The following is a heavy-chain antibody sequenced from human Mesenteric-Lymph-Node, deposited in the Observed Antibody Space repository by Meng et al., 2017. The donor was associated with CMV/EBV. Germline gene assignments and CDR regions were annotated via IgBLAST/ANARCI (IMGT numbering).Heavy chain of an antibody. CDR1: GFSFSTSW. Sequence: GGSLRLSCAASGFSFSTSWMHWVRQAPGKGLVWVSRVNSDGSSTTYADSAKGRFTISRDNTKNSLYLQMNSLRAEDTAVYHCARDRSPAAIRDYYGMDVWGQGTTVTVSS. J-gene: IGHJ6*02. V-gene: IGHV3-74*01. CDR2: VNSDGSST. CDR3: ARDRSPAAIRDYYGMDV. D-gene: IGHD2-2*01.